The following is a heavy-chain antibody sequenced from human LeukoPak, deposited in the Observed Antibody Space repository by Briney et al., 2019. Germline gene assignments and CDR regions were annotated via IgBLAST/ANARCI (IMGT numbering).Heavy chain of an antibody. V-gene: IGHV1-24*01. CDR2: FDPEDGET. Sequence: ASVKVSCKVSGYTRTELSMHWVRQATGKGLQWMGGFDPEDGETIYAQKFQGRVTMTEDTSTDTAYMELSSLRSEDTAVYYCARAGGWSGYYYYYYMDVWGKGTTVTVSS. J-gene: IGHJ6*03. D-gene: IGHD3-3*01. CDR3: ARAGGWSGYYYYYYMDV. CDR1: GYTRTELS.